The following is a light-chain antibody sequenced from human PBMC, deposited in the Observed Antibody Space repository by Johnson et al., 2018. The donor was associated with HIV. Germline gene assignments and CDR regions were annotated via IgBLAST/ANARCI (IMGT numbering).Light chain of an antibody. CDR3: VTWDSNLSVYV. CDR2: DNN. J-gene: IGLJ1*01. V-gene: IGLV1-51*01. Sequence: QSVLTQPPSVSAAPGQRVTISCSGSSSNIGNNYVSWYQHLPGTAPKLLIYDNNKRPSGIPDRFSGSKSGTSATLGITGLQTGDAADYYCVTWDSNLSVYVFGTGTKVSVL. CDR1: SSNIGNNY.